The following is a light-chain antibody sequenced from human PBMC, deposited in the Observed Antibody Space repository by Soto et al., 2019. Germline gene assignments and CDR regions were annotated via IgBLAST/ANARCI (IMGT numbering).Light chain of an antibody. J-gene: IGLJ3*02. CDR2: GNR. CDR3: QAYDYSLTASV. V-gene: IGLV1-40*01. CDR1: NSNLGAGYD. Sequence: QSVLTQPPSVSGAPGQRVTISCTGNNSNLGAGYDVHWYQQRPGAAPKLVIFGNRNRPSGVPERFSGSKSGTSASLTITGLQAEDAAYYYCQAYDYSLTASVFGGGTKLTVL.